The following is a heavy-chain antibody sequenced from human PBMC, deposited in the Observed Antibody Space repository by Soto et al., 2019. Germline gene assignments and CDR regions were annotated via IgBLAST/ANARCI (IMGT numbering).Heavy chain of an antibody. CDR2: FNSDGSTT. Sequence: EVQLVESGGGLVQPGGSLRLSCAASGFTFSSYRMHWVRQAPGKGLVWVSRFNSDGSTTSYADSVKGRFTISRDNAKNTLYLPMNSLRAEDTAVYYCAREPPGFCSTTTCYQSEYYFYGMDVWGQGTTVTVSS. CDR1: GFTFSSYR. J-gene: IGHJ6*02. CDR3: AREPPGFCSTTTCYQSEYYFYGMDV. D-gene: IGHD2-2*01. V-gene: IGHV3-74*01.